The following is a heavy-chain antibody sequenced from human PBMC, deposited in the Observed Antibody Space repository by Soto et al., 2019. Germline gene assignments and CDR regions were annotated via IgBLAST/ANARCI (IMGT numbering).Heavy chain of an antibody. V-gene: IGHV1-18*01. D-gene: IGHD6-19*01. CDR2: ISAYNGNT. CDR3: ARELSVAGSAPFDY. CDR1: GYTFTSYG. J-gene: IGHJ4*02. Sequence: VASVKVSCKASGYTFTSYGISWVRQAPGQGLEWMGWISAYNGNTNYAQKLQGRVTMTTDTSTSTAYMELRSLRSDDTAVYYCARELSVAGSAPFDYWGQGTLVTVSS.